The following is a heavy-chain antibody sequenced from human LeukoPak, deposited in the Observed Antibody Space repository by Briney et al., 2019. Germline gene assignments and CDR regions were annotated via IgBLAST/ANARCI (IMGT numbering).Heavy chain of an antibody. V-gene: IGHV4-59*01. CDR1: GGSISSYD. CDR3: ARVGDGYYVDY. Sequence: ASETLSLTCTVSGGSISSYDWSWIRQPPGKGLEWIGYIYYSGRTNYNPSLKSRVTISVDTTKNRFSLKLSSVTAADTGVYYCARVGDGYYVDYWGQGTLVTVSS. J-gene: IGHJ4*02. CDR2: IYYSGRT. D-gene: IGHD5-24*01.